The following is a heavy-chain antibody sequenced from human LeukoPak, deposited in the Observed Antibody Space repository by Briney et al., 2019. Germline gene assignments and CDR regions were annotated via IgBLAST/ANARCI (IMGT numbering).Heavy chain of an antibody. Sequence: SETLSLTCSVSGGSISSRNHYWGWIRQPPGKGLEWIGSIFYTGNTYYNPSLRSRVTMSVDTSKNHFSLNLSSVTAADMAVYYCSRHVDTFDYWGQGALVTVSS. J-gene: IGHJ4*02. CDR1: GGSISSRNHY. D-gene: IGHD3-9*01. CDR2: IFYTGNT. V-gene: IGHV4-39*01. CDR3: SRHVDTFDY.